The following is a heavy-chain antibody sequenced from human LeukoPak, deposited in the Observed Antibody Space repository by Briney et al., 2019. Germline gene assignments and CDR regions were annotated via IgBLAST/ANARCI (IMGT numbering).Heavy chain of an antibody. CDR2: IIPIFGTA. CDR1: GGTFSSYA. V-gene: IGHV1-69*05. D-gene: IGHD3-10*01. CDR3: ARGDYYGAGSYLAVGY. J-gene: IGHJ4*02. Sequence: GSSVKVSCKASGGTFSSYAISWVRQAPGQGLEWMGGIIPIFGTANYAQKFQGRVTITTDESTSTAYMELSSLRSEDTAVYYCARGDYYGAGSYLAVGYWGQGTLVTVSS.